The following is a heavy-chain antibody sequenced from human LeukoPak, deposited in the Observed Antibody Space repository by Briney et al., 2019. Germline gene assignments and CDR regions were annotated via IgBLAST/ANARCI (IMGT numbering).Heavy chain of an antibody. CDR3: AKDQSSGWYPTFDY. J-gene: IGHJ4*02. CDR1: GFTFSSYE. V-gene: IGHV3-21*04. CDR2: ISSSSSYI. D-gene: IGHD6-19*01. Sequence: GGSLRLSCAASGFTFSSYEMNWVRQAPGKGLEWVSSISSSSSYIYYADSVKGRFTISRDNAKNSLYLQMNSLRAEDTAVYYCAKDQSSGWYPTFDYWGQGTLVTVSS.